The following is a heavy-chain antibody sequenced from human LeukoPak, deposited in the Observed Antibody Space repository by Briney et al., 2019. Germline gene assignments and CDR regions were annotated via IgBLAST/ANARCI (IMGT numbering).Heavy chain of an antibody. J-gene: IGHJ4*02. CDR2: IYYSGST. CDR1: GVSISSYY. Sequence: SETLSLTCTVSGVSISSYYWSWIRQPPGKGLEWIGYIYYSGSTNYNPSLKSRVTISVDTSKNQFSLKLSSVTAADTAVYFCARSAYYYDSSGYYLFDYWGQGTLVTVSS. D-gene: IGHD3-22*01. CDR3: ARSAYYYDSSGYYLFDY. V-gene: IGHV4-59*01.